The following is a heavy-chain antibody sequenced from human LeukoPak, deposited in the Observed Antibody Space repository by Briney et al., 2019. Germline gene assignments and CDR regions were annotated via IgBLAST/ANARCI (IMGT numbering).Heavy chain of an antibody. J-gene: IGHJ4*02. CDR2: IYYSGST. CDR1: SGSISSSSYY. Sequence: PSETLSLTCTVSSGSISSSSYYWGWIRQPPGKGLEWIGSIYYSGSTYYNPSLKSRVTISVGTSKNQFPLKLSSVTAADTAVYYCARHPRAEPANYFDYWGQGTLVTVSS. D-gene: IGHD1-14*01. CDR3: ARHPRAEPANYFDY. V-gene: IGHV4-39*01.